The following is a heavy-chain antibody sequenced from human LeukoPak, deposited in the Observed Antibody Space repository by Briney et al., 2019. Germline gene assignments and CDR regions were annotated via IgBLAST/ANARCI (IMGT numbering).Heavy chain of an antibody. Sequence: SETLSLTCAVYGGSFSGYYWSWIRQPPGKGLGWIGEINHSGSTNYNPSLKNRVTISVYTSKNQFSLKLSSVTAADTAVYYCARGRTADYWGQGTLVTVSS. CDR2: INHSGST. D-gene: IGHD2-2*01. CDR1: GGSFSGYY. J-gene: IGHJ4*02. CDR3: ARGRTADY. V-gene: IGHV4-34*01.